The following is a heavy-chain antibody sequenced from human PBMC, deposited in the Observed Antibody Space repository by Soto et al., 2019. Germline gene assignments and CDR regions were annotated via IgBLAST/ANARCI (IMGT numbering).Heavy chain of an antibody. J-gene: IGHJ5*02. Sequence: DAVKVSCKASGYTFTSYGIHWVRQAPGQRLEWMGWINAANGDTKYSPKFQGRVTITRDTSASTAYMELSSLRSEDTAVYYCVRRHVSATGIYWFDPWGHGTLVTVSS. CDR2: INAANGDT. CDR1: GYTFTSYG. V-gene: IGHV1-3*01. CDR3: VRRHVSATGIYWFDP. D-gene: IGHD6-13*01.